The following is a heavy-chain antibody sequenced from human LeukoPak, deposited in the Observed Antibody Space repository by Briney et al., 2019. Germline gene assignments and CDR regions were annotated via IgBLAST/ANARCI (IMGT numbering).Heavy chain of an antibody. Sequence: GGSLRLSCAASGFTFSSYGMHWVRQAPGKGLEWVAVISYDGSNKYYADSVKGRFTISRDNSKNTLYLQMNSLRAEDTAVYYCARDYLRISGWDYWGQGTLVTVSS. D-gene: IGHD6-19*01. CDR1: GFTFSSYG. CDR3: ARDYLRISGWDY. V-gene: IGHV3-30*03. J-gene: IGHJ4*02. CDR2: ISYDGSNK.